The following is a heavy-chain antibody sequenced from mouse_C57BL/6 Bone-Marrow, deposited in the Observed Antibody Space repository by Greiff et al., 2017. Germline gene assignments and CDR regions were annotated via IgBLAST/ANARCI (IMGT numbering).Heavy chain of an antibody. J-gene: IGHJ2*01. D-gene: IGHD1-1*01. CDR2: IDPEDGET. Sequence: VHLKQSGAELVKPGASVKLSCTASGFNIKDYYMHWVKQRTEQGLEWIGRIDPEDGETKYAPKFQGKATITADTSSNTAYLQLSSLTSEDTAVYYCARIYYYGSSYVGYFDYWGQGTTLTVSS. CDR3: ARIYYYGSSYVGYFDY. V-gene: IGHV14-2*01. CDR1: GFNIKDYY.